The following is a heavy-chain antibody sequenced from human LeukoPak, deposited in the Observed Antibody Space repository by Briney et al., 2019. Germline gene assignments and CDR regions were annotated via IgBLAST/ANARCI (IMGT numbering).Heavy chain of an antibody. Sequence: ASVKVSCKASGYTFTSYDINWVRQATGQGLEWMGWMNPNSGNTGYAQKFQGRVTMTRNTSISTAYMELSSLRSEDTAVYYCARGEDTAMGTDYWGQGTLVTDSS. CDR3: ARGEDTAMGTDY. D-gene: IGHD5-18*01. CDR1: GYTFTSYD. CDR2: MNPNSGNT. J-gene: IGHJ4*02. V-gene: IGHV1-8*01.